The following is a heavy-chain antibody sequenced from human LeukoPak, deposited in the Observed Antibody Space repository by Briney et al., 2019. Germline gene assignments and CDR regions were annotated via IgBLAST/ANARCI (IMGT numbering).Heavy chain of an antibody. CDR1: GGSFSGYY. CDR2: INHSGST. V-gene: IGHV4-34*01. D-gene: IGHD6-13*01. J-gene: IGHJ4*02. CDR3: ARGSSSWYRHYYFDY. Sequence: SETLSLTCAVYGGSFSGYYWSWIRQPPGKGLEWIGEINHSGSTNYNPSLKSRVSISVDTSKNQFSLKLSSVTAADTAVYYCARGSSSWYRHYYFDYWGQGTLVTVSS.